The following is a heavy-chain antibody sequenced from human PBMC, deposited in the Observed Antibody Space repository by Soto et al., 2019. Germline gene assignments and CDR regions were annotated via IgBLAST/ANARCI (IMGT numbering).Heavy chain of an antibody. CDR2: IYYSGST. Sequence: ASETLSLTCTVPGGSISSSSYYWGWIRQPPGKGLEWIGSIYYSGSTYYNPSLKSRVTISVDTSKNQFSLKLSSVTAADTAVYYCARYSYGANLGYWGQGTLVTVSS. CDR3: ARYSYGANLGY. J-gene: IGHJ4*02. CDR1: GGSISSSSYY. V-gene: IGHV4-39*01. D-gene: IGHD5-18*01.